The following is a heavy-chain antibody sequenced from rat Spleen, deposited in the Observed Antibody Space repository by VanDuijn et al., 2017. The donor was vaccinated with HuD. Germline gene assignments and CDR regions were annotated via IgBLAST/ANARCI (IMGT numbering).Heavy chain of an antibody. CDR3: VRQDTSGYSNWFAY. Sequence: EVQLVESGGGLVQPGRSMKLSCAASRFTFSNYDMAWVRQAPKRGLEWVASITTGGGNTYYRDSVKGRFTISRDNAKSTLYLEMDSLRSEDTATYYCVRQDTSGYSNWFAYWGQGTLVTVSS. CDR1: RFTFSNYD. CDR2: ITTGGGNT. V-gene: IGHV5-25*01. J-gene: IGHJ3*01. D-gene: IGHD4-3*01.